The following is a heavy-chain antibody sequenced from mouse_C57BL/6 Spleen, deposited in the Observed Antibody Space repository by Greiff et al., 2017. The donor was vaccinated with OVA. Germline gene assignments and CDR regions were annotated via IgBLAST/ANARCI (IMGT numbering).Heavy chain of an antibody. Sequence: QVQLKQSGPGLVQPSQSLSITCTVSGFSLTSYGVHWVRQSPGKGLEWLGVIWSGGSTDYNAAFISRLSISKDNSKSQVFFKMNSLQADDTAIYYCARNPYYYGSSRYYFDYWGQGTTLTVSS. CDR3: ARNPYYYGSSRYYFDY. CDR2: IWSGGST. CDR1: GFSLTSYG. V-gene: IGHV2-2*01. J-gene: IGHJ2*01. D-gene: IGHD1-1*01.